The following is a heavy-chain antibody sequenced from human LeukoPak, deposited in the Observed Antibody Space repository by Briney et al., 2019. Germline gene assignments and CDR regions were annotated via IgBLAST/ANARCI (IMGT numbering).Heavy chain of an antibody. V-gene: IGHV4-30-4*01. CDR2: IYYSGST. CDR3: ARGPTVTYLYYYYYGMDV. D-gene: IGHD4-17*01. Sequence: SQTLSLTCTVSGGSISSGDYYWSWIRQPPGKGLEWIGYIYYSGSTYYNPSLKSRVTISVDTSKSQFSLKLSSVTAADTAVYYCARGPTVTYLYYYYYGMDVWGQGTTVTVSS. CDR1: GGSISSGDYY. J-gene: IGHJ6*02.